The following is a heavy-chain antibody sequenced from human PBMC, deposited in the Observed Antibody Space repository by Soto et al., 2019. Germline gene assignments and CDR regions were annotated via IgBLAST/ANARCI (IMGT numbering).Heavy chain of an antibody. CDR1: GYTLTELS. CDR2: FDPEDGET. J-gene: IGHJ3*02. CDR3: ASPHPSPPAPSDYYDSIGYSRGAFDI. Sequence: GASVKVSCKVSGYTLTELSMHWVRQAPGKGLEWMGGFDPEDGETIYAQKFQGRVTMTEDTSTDTAYMELSSLRSEDTAVYYCASPHPSPPAPSDYYDSIGYSRGAFDIWGQGTMVTVSS. D-gene: IGHD3-22*01. V-gene: IGHV1-24*01.